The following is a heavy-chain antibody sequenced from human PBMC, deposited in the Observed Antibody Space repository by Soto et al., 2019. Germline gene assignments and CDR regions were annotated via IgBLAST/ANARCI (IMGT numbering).Heavy chain of an antibody. D-gene: IGHD6-19*01. Sequence: EVQLVESGGGLVKPGGSLRLSCAASGFAFSSYSMNWVRQAPGKGLEWVSSISSSSSYIYYADSVKGRFTISRDNAKNSLYLQMNSLRAEDTAVYYCARETVSSGSWDYWGQGTLVTVSS. CDR1: GFAFSSYS. CDR3: ARETVSSGSWDY. V-gene: IGHV3-21*01. J-gene: IGHJ4*02. CDR2: ISSSSSYI.